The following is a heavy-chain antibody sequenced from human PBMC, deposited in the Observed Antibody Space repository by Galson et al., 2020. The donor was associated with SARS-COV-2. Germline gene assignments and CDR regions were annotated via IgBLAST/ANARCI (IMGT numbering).Heavy chain of an antibody. CDR1: GGSISSGYYY. CDR3: ARGAGHGSGSYYDYYGMDV. J-gene: IGHJ6*02. CDR2: ISYSGST. V-gene: IGHV4-31*03. D-gene: IGHD3-10*01. Sequence: ASETLSLTCTVSGGSISSGYYYWIWIRQHPGKGLEWIGYISYSGSTYYNPSLESRVTISEDMSKNQLSLRLSSVTAADTAVYYCARGAGHGSGSYYDYYGMDVWGQGTTVTVSS.